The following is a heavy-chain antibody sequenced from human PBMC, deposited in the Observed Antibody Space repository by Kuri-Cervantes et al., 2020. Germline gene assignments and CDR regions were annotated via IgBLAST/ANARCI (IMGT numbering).Heavy chain of an antibody. D-gene: IGHD5-18*01. CDR2: INPNSGGT. CDR3: AITDTAMALNGY. CDR1: GYTFTGYY. V-gene: IGHV1-2*02. Sequence: ASVKVSCKASGYTFTGYYMHWVRQAPGQGLEWMGWINPNSGGTNYAQKFQGRVTMTRDTSISTAYMELSRLRSDDTAVYYCAITDTAMALNGYWGQGTLVTVSS. J-gene: IGHJ4*02.